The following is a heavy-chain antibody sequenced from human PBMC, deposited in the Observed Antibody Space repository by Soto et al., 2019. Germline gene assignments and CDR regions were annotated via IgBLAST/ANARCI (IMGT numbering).Heavy chain of an antibody. J-gene: IGHJ3*02. V-gene: IGHV2-5*02. CDR2: IYWDDDK. CDR3: AHRLGPAYAFDI. CDR1: GFSLSTSGVG. Sequence: QITLKESGPTLVKPTQTLTLTCTFSGFSLSTSGVGVGWIRQPPGKALEWLALIYWDDDKRYSPSLKRRHTIPKHTPKHQVVLTRPNMHPLDTATYYCAHRLGPAYAFDIWGQGTMVTVSS.